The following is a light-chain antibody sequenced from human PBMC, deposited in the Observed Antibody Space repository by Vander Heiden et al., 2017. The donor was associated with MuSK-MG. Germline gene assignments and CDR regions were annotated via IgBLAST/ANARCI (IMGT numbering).Light chain of an antibody. CDR1: NSDIGAYNY. J-gene: IGLJ2*01. CDR2: DVS. V-gene: IGLV2-14*01. Sequence: QSALTQPASVSGSPGQSITISCTGTNSDIGAYNYVSWYQQHPGNAPKVIIYDVSNRPSRISNRFSGSKSGNTASLTISGLQAEDEADYYCSSYTTTATPVVFGGGTKLTVL. CDR3: SSYTTTATPVV.